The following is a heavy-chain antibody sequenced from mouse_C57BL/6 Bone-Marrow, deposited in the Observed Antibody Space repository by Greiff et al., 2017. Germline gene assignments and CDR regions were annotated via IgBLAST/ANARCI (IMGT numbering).Heavy chain of an antibody. D-gene: IGHD1-1*01. V-gene: IGHV5-6*01. Sequence: EVQLQESGGDLVKPGGSLKLSCAASGFTFSSYGMSWVRQTPDKRLEWVATISSGGSYTYYPDSVKGRFTISRDNAKNTLYLQMSSLKSEDTALYCCARHIYYGSSYPPWYFDVWGTGTTVTVSS. CDR3: ARHIYYGSSYPPWYFDV. CDR1: GFTFSSYG. CDR2: ISSGGSYT. J-gene: IGHJ1*03.